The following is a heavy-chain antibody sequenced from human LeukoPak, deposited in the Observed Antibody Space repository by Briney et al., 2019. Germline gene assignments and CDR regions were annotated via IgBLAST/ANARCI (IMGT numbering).Heavy chain of an antibody. J-gene: IGHJ5*02. V-gene: IGHV4-34*01. CDR3: ARGGRRIRQWLAPFDP. Sequence: SETLSLTCAVYGGSFSGYYWSWIRQSPGKRLEWIGEINHSGSTNYNPSLKSRVTISVDTSKNQFSLKLSSVTAADTAVYYCARGGRRIRQWLAPFDPWGQGTLVTVSS. D-gene: IGHD6-19*01. CDR2: INHSGST. CDR1: GGSFSGYY.